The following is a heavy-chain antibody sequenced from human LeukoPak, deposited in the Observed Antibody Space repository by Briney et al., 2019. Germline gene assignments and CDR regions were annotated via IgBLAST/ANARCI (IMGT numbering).Heavy chain of an antibody. D-gene: IGHD2-15*01. V-gene: IGHV4-59*01. CDR2: IFYSGNT. J-gene: IGHJ6*03. Sequence: SETLSLTCTVSGASISSSYWSWIRQPPPKGLEWIGYIFYSGNTNYNPSLKSRGTISVDMSKNQFSLKLSSVTAADSAVYYCATSGSSPYYYYYMDVWGKGTTVTVSS. CDR1: GASISSSY. CDR3: ATSGSSPYYYYYMDV.